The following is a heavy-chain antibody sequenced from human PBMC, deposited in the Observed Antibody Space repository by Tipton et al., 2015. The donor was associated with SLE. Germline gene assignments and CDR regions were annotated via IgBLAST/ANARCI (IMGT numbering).Heavy chain of an antibody. J-gene: IGHJ5*02. V-gene: IGHV4-38-2*01. CDR2: IYHSGST. Sequence: GLVKPSETLSLTCAVSGYSISSVYYWGWIRQPPGKRLEWIGSIYHSGSTYYNPSLKSRVTISVDTSKNRFSLKLTSVTAADTAVYYCASGHSDSWREGWFDPWGQGTLVTVSS. CDR1: GYSISSVYY. D-gene: IGHD6-13*01. CDR3: ASGHSDSWREGWFDP.